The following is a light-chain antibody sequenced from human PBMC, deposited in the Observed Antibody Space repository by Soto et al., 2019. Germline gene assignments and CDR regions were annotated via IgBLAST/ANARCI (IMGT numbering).Light chain of an antibody. Sequence: EIVLTQSPATLSLSPGERATLSCGARQSVSSNYLAWYQQKPGLAPRLLIYGASSRATGIPDRFSGSGSVTDFTLTIIRLEPEDFAVYYCQQYGSSPITFGQGTRLEIK. CDR3: QQYGSSPIT. CDR2: GAS. CDR1: QSVSSNY. J-gene: IGKJ5*01. V-gene: IGKV3D-20*01.